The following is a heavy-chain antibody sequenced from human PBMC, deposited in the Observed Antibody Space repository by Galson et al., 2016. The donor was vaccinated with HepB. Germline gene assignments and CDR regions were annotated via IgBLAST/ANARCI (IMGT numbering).Heavy chain of an antibody. CDR3: ARAGIGWYPFDY. D-gene: IGHD6-19*01. CDR1: GYSFTNYW. CDR2: IWPGDSDS. Sequence: QSGAEVKKPGESLKISCKGSGYSFTNYWIGWVRQMPGKGLEWMGIIWPGDSDSRYSPSFQGQVTMSVDKSISTAYLQWDTLKASDTAIYYCARAGIGWYPFDYWGQGTLVTVSS. V-gene: IGHV5-51*01. J-gene: IGHJ4*02.